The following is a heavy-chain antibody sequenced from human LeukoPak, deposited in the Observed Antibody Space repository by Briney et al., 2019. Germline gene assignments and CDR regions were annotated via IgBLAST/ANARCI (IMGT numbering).Heavy chain of an antibody. D-gene: IGHD1-26*01. V-gene: IGHV3-23*01. CDR1: GLNFSSYA. J-gene: IGHJ4*02. CDR3: ATEVSGSYSASDY. CDR2: ISASGGST. Sequence: GGSLRLSCAASGLNFSSYAMGWVRQGPGNGLEWVSGISASGGSTYYADSVQGRFTISRDNSNNTLYLQMNSLRADDTAVYFCATEVSGSYSASDYWGQGTPVTVSA.